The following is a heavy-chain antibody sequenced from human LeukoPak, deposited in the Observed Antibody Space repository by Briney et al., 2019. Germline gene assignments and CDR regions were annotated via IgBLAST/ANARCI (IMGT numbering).Heavy chain of an antibody. CDR3: ARPSRDGYNGDY. D-gene: IGHD5-24*01. V-gene: IGHV3-7*04. CDR2: IKLDGSEK. Sequence: ANIKLDGSEKYYVDSVKGRFTISRDNAKNSLYLHMNSLRAEDTAVYYCARPSRDGYNGDYWGQGTLVTVSS. J-gene: IGHJ4*02.